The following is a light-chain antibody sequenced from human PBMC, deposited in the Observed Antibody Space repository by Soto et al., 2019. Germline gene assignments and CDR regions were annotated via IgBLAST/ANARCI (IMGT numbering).Light chain of an antibody. V-gene: IGLV2-14*01. Sequence: QSALTQPASVSGSPGQSITISCTGTSSDVGAYDYVSWYQQHPGKAPKLMISEVSNRPSGVSDRFSGSKSGNTASLTISGLQADDEADYYCSSYTSSNTWAFGGGTQLTVL. CDR3: SSYTSSNTWA. CDR1: SSDVGAYDY. J-gene: IGLJ3*02. CDR2: EVS.